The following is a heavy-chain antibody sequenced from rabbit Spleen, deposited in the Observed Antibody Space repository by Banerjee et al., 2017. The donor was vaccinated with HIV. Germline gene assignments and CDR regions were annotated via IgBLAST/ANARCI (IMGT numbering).Heavy chain of an antibody. D-gene: IGHD4-1*01. V-gene: IGHV1S40*01. J-gene: IGHJ4*01. CDR2: IDAGSSGTT. Sequence: QSLEESGGDLVKPGASLTLTCTASGFSFSTKYYMCWVRQAPGKGLEWIACIDAGSSGTTYYATWAKGRFTISKTSSTTVTLQMPSLTAADTATYFCARETSSGWGVVSFYFNLWGQGTLVTV. CDR3: ARETSSGWGVVSFYFNL. CDR1: GFSFSTKYY.